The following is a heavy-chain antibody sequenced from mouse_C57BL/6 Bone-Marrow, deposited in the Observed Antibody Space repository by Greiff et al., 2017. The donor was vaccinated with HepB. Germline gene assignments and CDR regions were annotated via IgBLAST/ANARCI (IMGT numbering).Heavy chain of an antibody. J-gene: IGHJ3*01. Sequence: QVQLQQSGAELVKPGASVKLSCKASGYTFTEYTIHRVKQRSGQGLEWIGWFYPGSGSIKYNEKFKYKATFTADKSPSTVYMELSRLTSEDSAVYFCARHEDIYYYGSFFAYWGQGTLVTVSA. D-gene: IGHD1-1*01. CDR3: ARHEDIYYYGSFFAY. CDR1: GYTFTEYT. CDR2: FYPGSGSI. V-gene: IGHV1-62-2*01.